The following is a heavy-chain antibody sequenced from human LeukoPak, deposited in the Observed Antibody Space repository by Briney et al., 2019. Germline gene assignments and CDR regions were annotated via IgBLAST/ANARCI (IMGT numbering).Heavy chain of an antibody. J-gene: IGHJ6*04. D-gene: IGHD3-10*02. Sequence: GGSLRLSCAASGFTFSSYGMHWVCQAPGKGLEWVSYISSSGSTIYYADSVKGRFTISRDNAKNSLYLQMNSLRAEDTAVYYCAELGITMIGGVWGKGTTVTISS. CDR1: GFTFSSYG. CDR2: ISSSGSTI. CDR3: AELGITMIGGV. V-gene: IGHV3-48*04.